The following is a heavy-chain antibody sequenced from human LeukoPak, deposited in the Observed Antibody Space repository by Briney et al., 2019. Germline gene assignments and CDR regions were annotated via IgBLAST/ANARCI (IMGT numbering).Heavy chain of an antibody. J-gene: IGHJ5*02. CDR1: GYSISSGYY. D-gene: IGHD5-12*01. CDR3: ARGNRPTPRGYDDWFDP. Sequence: RSSETLSLTCTVSGYSISSGYYWGWIRQPPGKGLEWIGSIYHSGSTYYNPSLKSRVTISVDTSKNQFSLKLSSVTAADTAVYYCARGNRPTPRGYDDWFDPWGQGTLVTVSS. CDR2: IYHSGST. V-gene: IGHV4-38-2*02.